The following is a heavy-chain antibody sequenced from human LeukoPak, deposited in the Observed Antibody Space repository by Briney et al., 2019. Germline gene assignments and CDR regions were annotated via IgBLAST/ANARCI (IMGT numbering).Heavy chain of an antibody. CDR2: ISASSGNT. CDR3: ARGFGVVAATISYLYYYMEV. CDR1: GYNFNGFA. D-gene: IGHD2-15*01. Sequence: ASVKVSWKASGYNFNGFAVSWVRQAPGQGLEWMGWISASSGNTKLAQRLQGRVTMTTDTSTSTAYMELRSLRSDDTAVYYCARGFGVVAATISYLYYYMEVWGTGTTVTVSS. J-gene: IGHJ6*03. V-gene: IGHV1-18*01.